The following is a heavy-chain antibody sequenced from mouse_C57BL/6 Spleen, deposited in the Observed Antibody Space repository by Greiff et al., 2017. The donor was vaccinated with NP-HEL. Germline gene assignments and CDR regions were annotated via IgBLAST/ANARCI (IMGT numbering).Heavy chain of an antibody. V-gene: IGHV1-50*01. J-gene: IGHJ3*01. Sequence: KESCKASGYTFTSYWMQWVKQRPGQGLEWIGEIDPSDSYTNYNQKFKGKATLTVDTSSSTAYMQLSSLTSEDSAVYYCARGYSNYVLFAYWGQGTLVTVSA. CDR1: GYTFTSYW. CDR2: IDPSDSYT. D-gene: IGHD2-5*01. CDR3: ARGYSNYVLFAY.